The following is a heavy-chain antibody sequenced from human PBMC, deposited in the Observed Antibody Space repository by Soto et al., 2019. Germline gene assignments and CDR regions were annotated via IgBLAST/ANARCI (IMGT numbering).Heavy chain of an antibody. V-gene: IGHV1-3*01. J-gene: IGHJ4*02. D-gene: IGHD2-2*02. CDR3: ARGRDDCSPTSCYMIDY. CDR2: INAGKGNT. Sequence: SRKVPRNDSRCTLTMSDMNCVRQASGQRLERMGWINAGKGNTKYSQKFQERVTVTRDTSASTAYMELSSLRSEDTAVYYCARGRDDCSPTSCYMIDYWGQGSPDTV. CDR1: RCTLTMSD.